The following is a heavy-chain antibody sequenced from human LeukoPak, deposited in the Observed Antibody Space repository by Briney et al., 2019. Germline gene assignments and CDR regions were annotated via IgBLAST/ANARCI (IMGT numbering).Heavy chain of an antibody. CDR1: GYTFTSYG. J-gene: IGHJ6*02. Sequence: PVASVKVSCKASGYTFTSYGISWVRQAPGQGLEWMGWISAYNGNTNYAQKLQGRVTMTTDTSTSIAYMELRSLRSDDTAVYYCARERIAAAGGFYYYYYGMDVWGQGTTVTVSS. D-gene: IGHD6-13*01. CDR2: ISAYNGNT. V-gene: IGHV1-18*01. CDR3: ARERIAAAGGFYYYYYGMDV.